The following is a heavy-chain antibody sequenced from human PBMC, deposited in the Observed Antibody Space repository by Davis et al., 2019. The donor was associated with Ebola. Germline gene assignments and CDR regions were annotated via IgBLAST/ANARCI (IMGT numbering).Heavy chain of an antibody. CDR3: AKGESLDY. J-gene: IGHJ4*02. CDR1: GFTFSIYN. CDR2: ISATGSSI. V-gene: IGHV3-48*01. Sequence: GESLKISCAASGFTFSIYNMNWVRQAPGKGLEWVAFISATGSSIYYADSVKGRFTISRDNSKNTLYLQMNSLRAEDTAVYYRAKGESLDYWGQGTLVTVSS.